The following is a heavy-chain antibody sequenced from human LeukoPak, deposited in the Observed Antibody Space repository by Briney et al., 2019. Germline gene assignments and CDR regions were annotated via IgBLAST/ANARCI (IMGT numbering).Heavy chain of an antibody. D-gene: IGHD3-16*01. CDR2: ISSSSSTI. V-gene: IGHV3-48*01. CDR3: ARDLGARGH. Sequence: GGSLRLSCAASGFTFSSYSMNWVRQAPGKGLEWVSYISSSSSTIYYADSVKGRFTISRDNAKNSLYLQMNSLRAEDTAVYYCARDLGARGHWGQGTLVIVSS. CDR1: GFTFSSYS. J-gene: IGHJ4*02.